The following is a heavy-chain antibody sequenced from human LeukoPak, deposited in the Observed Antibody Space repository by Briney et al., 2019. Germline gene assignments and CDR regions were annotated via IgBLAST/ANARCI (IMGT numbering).Heavy chain of an antibody. Sequence: PGGSLRLSCAASGFTFDDYAMHWVRQAPGKGLEWVSGISWNSGSIGYADSVKGRFTISRDNAKNSLYLQMNSLRTDDTSVYFCAKYAYNWNAPDGFDMWGQGTMVIVSS. CDR1: GFTFDDYA. J-gene: IGHJ3*02. D-gene: IGHD1-1*01. CDR3: AKYAYNWNAPDGFDM. CDR2: ISWNSGSI. V-gene: IGHV3-9*01.